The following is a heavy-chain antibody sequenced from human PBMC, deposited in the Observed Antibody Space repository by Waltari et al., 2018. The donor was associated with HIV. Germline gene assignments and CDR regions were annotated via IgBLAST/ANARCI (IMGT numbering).Heavy chain of an antibody. D-gene: IGHD4-17*01. CDR3: ARDPALTRVTGYDF. V-gene: IGHV4-38-2*02. CDR1: GSSISSAYN. Sequence: QVQLQESGPGLVRPSETLSLSCAVSGSSISSAYNWGWIRLPPGKGLEWIGSISHFGATYYRPSLTSRVTIALDTSNNQFSLTLNSVTAADTAVYYCARDPALTRVTGYDFWGQGILVTVSS. J-gene: IGHJ4*02. CDR2: ISHFGAT.